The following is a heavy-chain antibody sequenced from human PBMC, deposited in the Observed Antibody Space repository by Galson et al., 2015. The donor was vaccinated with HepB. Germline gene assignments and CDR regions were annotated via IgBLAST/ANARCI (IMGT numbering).Heavy chain of an antibody. CDR3: ARHGFLYGMDV. Sequence: QSGAEVKKPGESLTISCEGSGYSFTTFWLGWVRQMPGKGLELMGVIFPGDSDTIYSPSFQGQVTMSADKSISTAYLQWNSLKASDTAMYYCARHGFLYGMDVWGQGTTVTVSS. CDR1: GYSFTTFW. J-gene: IGHJ6*02. D-gene: IGHD3-10*01. V-gene: IGHV5-51*01. CDR2: IFPGDSDT.